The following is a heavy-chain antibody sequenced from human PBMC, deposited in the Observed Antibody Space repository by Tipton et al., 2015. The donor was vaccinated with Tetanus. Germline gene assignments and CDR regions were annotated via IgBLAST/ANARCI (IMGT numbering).Heavy chain of an antibody. CDR1: GGSISTSDYY. V-gene: IGHV4-39*01. Sequence: LSLTCTVSGGSISTSDYYWGWIRQPXGKALEWIGNVFYSGPTYTPPSLKSRLTISVDTSKNQIFLKLNSVTAADTAFYYCVRFSRHGGNWVDYWGQGSLVTVSS. CDR2: VFYSGPT. J-gene: IGHJ4*02. CDR3: VRFSRHGGNWVDY. D-gene: IGHD4-23*01.